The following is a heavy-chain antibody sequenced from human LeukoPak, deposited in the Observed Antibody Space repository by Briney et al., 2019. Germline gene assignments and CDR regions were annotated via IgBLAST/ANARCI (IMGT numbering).Heavy chain of an antibody. J-gene: IGHJ6*02. CDR1: GYTFTGFY. Sequence: ASVKVSSKASGYTFTGFYLHWVRQAPGQGLEWMGWINPNSGGTNFAQKFQGRVTMTRDTSISTAYMELSRLRSDDTAVYYCARDQIMDVWGQGTTVTVSS. CDR2: INPNSGGT. V-gene: IGHV1-2*02. CDR3: ARDQIMDV.